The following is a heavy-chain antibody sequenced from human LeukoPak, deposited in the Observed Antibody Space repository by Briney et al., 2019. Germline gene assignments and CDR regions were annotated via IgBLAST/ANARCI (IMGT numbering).Heavy chain of an antibody. CDR1: GFTLSNYA. CDR2: ISGSGGVT. Sequence: PGGSLRLSCAASGFTLSNYAMTWVRQAPGKGPEWVSGISGSGGVTYYADSVEGRFTISRDNSKNTLYVQMNSLRVEDTAVYYCAKTSDISVRYYFDYWGQGTLVAVSS. CDR3: AKTSDISVRYYFDY. J-gene: IGHJ4*02. V-gene: IGHV3-23*01. D-gene: IGHD3-22*01.